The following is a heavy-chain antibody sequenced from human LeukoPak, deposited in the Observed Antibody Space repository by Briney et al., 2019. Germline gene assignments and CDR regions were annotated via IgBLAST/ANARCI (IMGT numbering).Heavy chain of an antibody. Sequence: ASVKVSCKASGYTFTDYFMHWVRRAPGQGLEWMGWINPNSGGTNYAQKFQGRVTMTRDTSISTAYMELSSLGSDDTAVYYCARVEGYCSSTSCRKDFDYWGQGTLVTVSS. J-gene: IGHJ4*02. D-gene: IGHD2-2*01. V-gene: IGHV1-2*02. CDR1: GYTFTDYF. CDR3: ARVEGYCSSTSCRKDFDY. CDR2: INPNSGGT.